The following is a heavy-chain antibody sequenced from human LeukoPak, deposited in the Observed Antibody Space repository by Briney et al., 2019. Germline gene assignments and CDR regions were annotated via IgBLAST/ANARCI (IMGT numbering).Heavy chain of an antibody. V-gene: IGHV4-59*01. D-gene: IGHD6-25*01. CDR2: IRFSGST. CDR3: ARLAIAAADIFDY. CDR1: DASISSFH. Sequence: PSETLSLPCTVSDASISSFHWTGIRQSPGRGREGIGSIRFSGSTDYNPSLQSRVTIAVDTSKNQVSLRLNSVTAADPAGYYCARLAIAAADIFDYWGQGVLVTVSP. J-gene: IGHJ4*02.